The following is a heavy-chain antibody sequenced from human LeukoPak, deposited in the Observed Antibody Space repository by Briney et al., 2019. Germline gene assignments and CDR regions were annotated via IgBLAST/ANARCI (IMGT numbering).Heavy chain of an antibody. Sequence: GGSLRLSCAASGFTFSSYAMSWFRQAPGKGLEWVGFIRSKAYGGTTEYAASVKGRFTISRDDSKSIAYLQMNSLKTEDTAVYYCTRGHYDSSGYYRIYWFDPWGQGTLVTVSS. CDR3: TRGHYDSSGYYRIYWFDP. J-gene: IGHJ5*02. V-gene: IGHV3-49*03. CDR1: GFTFSSYA. CDR2: IRSKAYGGTT. D-gene: IGHD3-22*01.